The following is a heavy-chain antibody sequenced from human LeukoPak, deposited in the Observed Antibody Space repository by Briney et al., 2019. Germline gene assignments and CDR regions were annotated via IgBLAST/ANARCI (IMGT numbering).Heavy chain of an antibody. CDR1: GFTFSRYA. D-gene: IGHD1-26*01. J-gene: IGHJ6*03. Sequence: PGRSLRLSCAASGFTFSRYAMHWVRQAPGKGLEWLAVISYHGVDKFYRASVKGRFTISRDNVENTLFLQLDNLSAEDSGVYFCARAVPTIHHMDVWGKGTMVTVSS. V-gene: IGHV3-30*04. CDR3: ARAVPTIHHMDV. CDR2: ISYHGVDK.